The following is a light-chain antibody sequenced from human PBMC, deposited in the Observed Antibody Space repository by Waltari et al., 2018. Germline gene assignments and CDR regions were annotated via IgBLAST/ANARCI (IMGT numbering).Light chain of an antibody. CDR1: QSVTRA. CDR3: QHYLRLPVT. CDR2: GAA. Sequence: EIVLTQSPGTLSLSPGESATLSCRTSQSVTRALAWYQQKPGQAPRLLIYGAANRAHGIPDRFSGSGSGTDFSLTISSLEPEDFAVYYCQHYLRLPVTFGQGTKVEVK. V-gene: IGKV3-20*01. J-gene: IGKJ1*01.